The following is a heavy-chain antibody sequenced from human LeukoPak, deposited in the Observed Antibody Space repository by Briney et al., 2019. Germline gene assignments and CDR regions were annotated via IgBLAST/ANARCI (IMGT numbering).Heavy chain of an antibody. CDR3: ARMFSQSHIRYFDWLLGALDDAFDI. V-gene: IGHV1-2*02. J-gene: IGHJ3*02. CDR2: INANSGGT. D-gene: IGHD3-9*01. Sequence: ASVKVSCKASGYTFTGYYMHWVRQAPGQGLEWMGWINANSGGTNYAQKFQGRVTMTRNTSISTAYMELSSLRSEDTAVYYCARMFSQSHIRYFDWLLGALDDAFDIWGQGTMVTVSS. CDR1: GYTFTGYY.